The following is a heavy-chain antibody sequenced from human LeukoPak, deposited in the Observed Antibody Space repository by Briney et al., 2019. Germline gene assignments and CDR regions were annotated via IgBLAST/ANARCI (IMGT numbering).Heavy chain of an antibody. CDR2: IYYSGST. Sequence: PSETLSLTRTVSGGSISSSSYYWGWIRQPPGKGLEWIGSIYYSGSTHYNPSLKSRVTISVDTSKNQFSLKLSSVTAADTAVYFCATYYAGRGGSGYWGQGTLVTVSS. V-gene: IGHV4-39*01. CDR3: ATYYAGRGGSGY. D-gene: IGHD3-10*01. CDR1: GGSISSSSYY. J-gene: IGHJ4*02.